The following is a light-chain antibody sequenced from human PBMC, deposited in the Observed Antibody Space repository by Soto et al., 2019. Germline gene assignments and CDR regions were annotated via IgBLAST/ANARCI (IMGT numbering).Light chain of an antibody. J-gene: IGLJ2*01. V-gene: IGLV1-51*01. Sequence: QSVLTQPPSVSAAPGLKVTISCSGSNSNIGNKDVSWYQQFPGTAPKLLIYDNNRRPSGIPDRFSASKSGTLATLAITGLQTGDEADYYCGTWDSGLSVVVFGGGTKLTVL. CDR2: DNN. CDR1: NSNIGNKD. CDR3: GTWDSGLSVVV.